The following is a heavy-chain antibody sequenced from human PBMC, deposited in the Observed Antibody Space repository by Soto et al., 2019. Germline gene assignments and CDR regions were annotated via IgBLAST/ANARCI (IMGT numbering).Heavy chain of an antibody. V-gene: IGHV3-23*01. D-gene: IGHD4-17*01. CDR2: ISGSGRNT. Sequence: PGGSLRLSCAASGFTYTSYAMNWVRRAPGKGLEWVSAISGSGRNTYYADSVKGRFTISRDNSKNTLYLQMNSLRAEDTAFYYCAKDYGDFEFIHSWGQGTLVTVS. CDR1: GFTYTSYA. CDR3: AKDYGDFEFIHS. J-gene: IGHJ4*02.